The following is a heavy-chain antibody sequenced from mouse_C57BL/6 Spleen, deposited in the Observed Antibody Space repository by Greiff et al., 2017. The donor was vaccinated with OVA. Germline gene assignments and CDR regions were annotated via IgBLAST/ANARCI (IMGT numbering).Heavy chain of an antibody. CDR3: ARRDYGSSYVYFDV. CDR2: IDPSDSYT. CDR1: GYTFTSYW. J-gene: IGHJ1*03. V-gene: IGHV1-69*01. D-gene: IGHD1-1*01. Sequence: VQLQQPGAELVMPGASVKLSCKASGYTFTSYWMHWVKQRPGQGLEWIGEIDPSDSYTNYNQKFKGKSTLTVDKSSSTAYMQLSSLTSEDSAVYYCARRDYGSSYVYFDVWGTGTTVTVSS.